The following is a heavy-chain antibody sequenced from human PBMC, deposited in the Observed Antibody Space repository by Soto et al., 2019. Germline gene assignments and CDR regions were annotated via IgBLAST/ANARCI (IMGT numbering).Heavy chain of an antibody. D-gene: IGHD3-22*01. CDR3: ARDLGYYESSGYFDY. V-gene: IGHV3-11*01. J-gene: IGHJ4*02. CDR2: IGSSDNII. CDR1: GFTFSDYY. Sequence: SGGSLRLSCAASGFTFSDYYMSWIRQAPGKGLEWVSYIGSSDNIIYYADSVKGRFTISRGNAKNSLYLQMNSLRAEDTAVYYCARDLGYYESSGYFDYWGQGTLVTV.